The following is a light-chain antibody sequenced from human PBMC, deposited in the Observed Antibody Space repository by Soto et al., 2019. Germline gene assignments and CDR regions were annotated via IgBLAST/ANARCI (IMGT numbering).Light chain of an antibody. V-gene: IGKV1-5*01. J-gene: IGKJ1*01. CDR3: QQYNSYSQT. CDR2: DAS. CDR1: QPISSW. Sequence: DIHLTQSPPTLSASVGDRVTITCRASQPISSWLAWYHQKPGKAPNLLIFDASSLESGVPSRFSGSGSGTEFTLTISSLQPDDFATYYCQQYNSYSQTFGQGTKVDIK.